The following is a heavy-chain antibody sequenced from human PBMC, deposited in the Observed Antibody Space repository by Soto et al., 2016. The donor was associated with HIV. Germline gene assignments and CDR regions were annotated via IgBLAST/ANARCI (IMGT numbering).Heavy chain of an antibody. Sequence: QVQLQESGPGLVKPSGTLSLTCAVSGASISSSNWWSWVRQPPGKGLEWIGEMYHSGNTNYNPSLKSRVTISADKSKNQFSXILRSVTAADTAIYYCVSYSLGDPPEGKDVWGRGTTGHRSP. V-gene: IGHV4-4*02. CDR2: MYHSGNT. D-gene: IGHD3-16*01. CDR3: VSYSLGDPPEGKDV. J-gene: IGHJ6*02. CDR1: GASISSSNW.